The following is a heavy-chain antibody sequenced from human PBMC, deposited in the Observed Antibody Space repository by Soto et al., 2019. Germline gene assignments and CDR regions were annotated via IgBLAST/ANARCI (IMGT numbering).Heavy chain of an antibody. CDR2: IDSSGEK. CDR3: ARRHLAVAVSPWCDP. D-gene: IGHD6-19*01. V-gene: IGHV2-26*01. J-gene: IGHJ5*02. CDR1: GLSITDSEMG. Sequence: QVTLKESGPVLVKPTETLTLRCTVSGLSITDSEMGVSWIRQPPGQPLEWLAHIDSSGEKSYRTFLKSRLARSKDTSKSQIVLTMTNMDPADTATYYCARRHLAVAVSPWCDPWGQGIPVTVSS.